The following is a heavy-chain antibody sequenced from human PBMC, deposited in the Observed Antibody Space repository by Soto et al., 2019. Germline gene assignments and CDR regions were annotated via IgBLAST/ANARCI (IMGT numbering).Heavy chain of an antibody. Sequence: SVKVSCKASGGTFTNYALSWVRQAPGQGLEWMGGIIPIFDTPNYAQKFQGRVTITADESTSTTYMELRSLRSEDTAVYLCARGATRWELLGFDYWGQGTLVTV. J-gene: IGHJ4*02. CDR1: GGTFTNYA. V-gene: IGHV1-69*13. D-gene: IGHD1-26*01. CDR3: ARGATRWELLGFDY. CDR2: IIPIFDTP.